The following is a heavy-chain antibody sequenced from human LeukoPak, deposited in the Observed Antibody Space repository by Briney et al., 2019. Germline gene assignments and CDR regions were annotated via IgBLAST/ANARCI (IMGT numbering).Heavy chain of an antibody. J-gene: IGHJ4*02. CDR3: ARDMGWQQFDQ. CDR1: GFTFNNHV. V-gene: IGHV3-30*04. D-gene: IGHD5-24*01. CDR2: ISSDGSLK. Sequence: PGGSLRLSCAASGFTFNNHVMHWVRQAPGKGLEWVAVISSDGSLKYYADSVKGRFTISRDNAKNSLYLQMNSLTVEDTAVYYCARDMGWQQFDQWGQGTLVTVSS.